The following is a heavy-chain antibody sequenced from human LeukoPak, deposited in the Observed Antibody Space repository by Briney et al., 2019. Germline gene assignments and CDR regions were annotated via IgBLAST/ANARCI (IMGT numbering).Heavy chain of an antibody. CDR1: GGSISSGGYS. Sequence: SETLSLTCAVSGGSISSGGYSWSWIRQPPGKGLEWIGYIYHSGSTYYNPSLKSRVTISVDRSKNQFSLKLSSVTAADTAVYYCARVRIDDFWSGFDYWGQGTLVTVSS. D-gene: IGHD3-3*01. CDR3: ARVRIDDFWSGFDY. J-gene: IGHJ4*02. V-gene: IGHV4-30-2*01. CDR2: IYHSGST.